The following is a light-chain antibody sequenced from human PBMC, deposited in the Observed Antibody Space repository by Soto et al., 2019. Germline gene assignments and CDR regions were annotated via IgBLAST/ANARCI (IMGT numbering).Light chain of an antibody. CDR2: GAS. CDR3: QQYHNWPPLT. J-gene: IGKJ4*01. V-gene: IGKV3D-15*01. CDR1: QNINFN. Sequence: ETLMTQSPATLSASPGERVTLSCRASQNINFNLAWYQQKPGQAPRVLIYGASSRASGIPDRFSGSESGTDFTLTISRLEHDDFAFYYCQQYHNWPPLTFGGGTRVEIK.